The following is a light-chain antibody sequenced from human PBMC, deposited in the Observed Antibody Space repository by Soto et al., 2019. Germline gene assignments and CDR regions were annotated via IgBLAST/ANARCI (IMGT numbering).Light chain of an antibody. V-gene: IGKV1-5*01. Sequence: DIQMTQSPSTLSASVGDRVTITCRASQRVTSRLAWYQQKPGKAPKLLIYGASNLESGVPSRFSGSGSGTEFPLTISSLQPDDFATYYCQQYNSYSLTFGGVTTVEIK. CDR2: GAS. J-gene: IGKJ4*02. CDR3: QQYNSYSLT. CDR1: QRVTSR.